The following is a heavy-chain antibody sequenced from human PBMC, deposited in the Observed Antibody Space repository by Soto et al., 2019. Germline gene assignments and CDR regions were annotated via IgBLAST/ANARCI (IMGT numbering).Heavy chain of an antibody. J-gene: IGHJ3*02. CDR2: IYYSGST. V-gene: IGHV4-61*01. CDR3: ARDYFLDGDSSGYRALGYDAFDI. D-gene: IGHD3-22*01. CDR1: GGSVSSGSYY. Sequence: PSETLSLTCTVSGGSVSSGSYYWSWIRQPPGKGLEWIGYIYYSGSTNYNPSLKSRVTISVDTSKNQFSLKLSSVTAADTAVYYCARDYFLDGDSSGYRALGYDAFDIWGQGTMVTVSS.